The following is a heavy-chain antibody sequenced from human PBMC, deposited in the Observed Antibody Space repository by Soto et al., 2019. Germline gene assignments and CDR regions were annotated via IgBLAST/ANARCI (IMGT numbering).Heavy chain of an antibody. CDR2: MNPQTGNT. CDR3: ARLSEESSSSNYYSFYMDV. V-gene: IGHV1-8*01. J-gene: IGHJ6*03. Sequence: QVQLVQSGSEGKEPGASMKISCQASGYTFTRYDITWVRQATGQGLEWMGWMNPQTGNTAYAEKFQGRVTMTRSTSINPAYKELSGLRSEDTAVYYCARLSEESSSSNYYSFYMDVWGKGSTVTVSS. D-gene: IGHD6-6*01. CDR1: GYTFTRYD.